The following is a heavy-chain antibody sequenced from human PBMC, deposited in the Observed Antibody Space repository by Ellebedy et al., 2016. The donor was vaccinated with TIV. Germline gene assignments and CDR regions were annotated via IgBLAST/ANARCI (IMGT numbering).Heavy chain of an antibody. V-gene: IGHV4-39*01. CDR1: GGSISSSSYY. Sequence: MPSETLSLTCTVSGGSISSSSYYWGWIRQPPGKGLVWIGSIYYSVITYYNPSLKGRVTISVDTSKNQISLKLRSVTAADTAVYYCARQEATVITLYYFDYWGQGTLVTVSS. CDR2: IYYSVIT. CDR3: ARQEATVITLYYFDY. D-gene: IGHD4-11*01. J-gene: IGHJ4*02.